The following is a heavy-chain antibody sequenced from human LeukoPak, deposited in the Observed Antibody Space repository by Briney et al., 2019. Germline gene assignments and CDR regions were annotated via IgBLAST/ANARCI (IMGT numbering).Heavy chain of an antibody. V-gene: IGHV3-53*01. CDR2: IYSGGST. CDR3: ARVRGKWLRLGYFDY. J-gene: IGHJ4*02. CDR1: GFTVSSNY. D-gene: IGHD5-12*01. Sequence: GGSLRLSCAASGFTVSSNYMSWVRQAPGKGLEWVSVIYSGGSTYYADSVKGRFTISRDNSKNTLYLQMNSLRAEDTAVYYCARVRGKWLRLGYFDYWGQGTLVTISS.